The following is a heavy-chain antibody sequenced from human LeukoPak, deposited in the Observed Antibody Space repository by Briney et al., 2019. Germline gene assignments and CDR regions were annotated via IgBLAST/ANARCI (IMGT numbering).Heavy chain of an antibody. D-gene: IGHD4-17*01. CDR2: IWYDGSNK. CDR1: GFTFSSYG. V-gene: IGHV3-33*01. CDR3: ARDAPADYGFQYYGMDV. Sequence: SGGSLRLSCAASGFTFSSYGMHWVRQAPGKGLEWVAVIWYDGSNKYYADSVKGRFTISRDNSKNTLYLQMNSLRAEDTAVYYCARDAPADYGFQYYGMDVWGQGTTVTVSS. J-gene: IGHJ6*02.